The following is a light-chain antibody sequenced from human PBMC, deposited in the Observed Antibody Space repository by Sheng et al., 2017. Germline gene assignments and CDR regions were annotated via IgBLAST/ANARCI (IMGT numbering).Light chain of an antibody. Sequence: IQMTQSPSILSASVGDRVTITCRASQSISNFLAWYQQKPGKAPRLLVYKASTLESGLPSRYRASGSATEFTLTISSLQPDDFATYYCQQYRSYSWTFGQGTKVEMK. J-gene: IGKJ1*01. CDR2: KAS. V-gene: IGKV1-5*03. CDR3: QQYRSYSWT. CDR1: QSISNF.